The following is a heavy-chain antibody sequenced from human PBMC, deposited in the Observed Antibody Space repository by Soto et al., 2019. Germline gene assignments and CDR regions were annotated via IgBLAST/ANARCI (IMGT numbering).Heavy chain of an antibody. Sequence: SQTLSLTCAISGDSVSGNSAAWNWIRQSPSRGLEWLGRTYCRSKWYSVYAVSVEGRITIKPDTSKNQFSLQLNSVTPEDTAVYYCARGPTALDPWGQGTLVTVSS. J-gene: IGHJ5*02. CDR1: GDSVSGNSAA. V-gene: IGHV6-1*01. CDR3: ARGPTALDP. D-gene: IGHD4-17*01. CDR2: TYCRSKWYS.